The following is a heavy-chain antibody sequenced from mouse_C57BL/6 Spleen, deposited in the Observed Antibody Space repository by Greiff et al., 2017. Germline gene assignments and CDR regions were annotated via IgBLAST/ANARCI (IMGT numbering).Heavy chain of an antibody. V-gene: IGHV14-4*01. CDR3: TRRYFDY. Sequence: VQLQQSGAELVRPGASVKLSCTASGFNIKDDYMHWVKQRPEQGLEWIGWIDPENGDTEYASKFQGKATITVDTSSNTAYLQLSSLTSEDTAVDYCTRRYFDYWGQGTTLTVSS. J-gene: IGHJ2*01. CDR2: IDPENGDT. CDR1: GFNIKDDY.